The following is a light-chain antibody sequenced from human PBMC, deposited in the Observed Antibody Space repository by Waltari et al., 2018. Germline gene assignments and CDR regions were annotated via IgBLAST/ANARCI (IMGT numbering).Light chain of an antibody. J-gene: IGLJ3*02. CDR1: ILGNKY. CDR2: QDT. Sequence: SYELTQPPSVSVSPGQTASITCSGDILGNKYASWYQQKPGQPPLLVIHQDTKRPSEIPERCSGSKSANAATLTITGTQAVDEADYYCQALGTGAWVFGGGTKLTVL. CDR3: QALGTGAWV. V-gene: IGLV3-1*01.